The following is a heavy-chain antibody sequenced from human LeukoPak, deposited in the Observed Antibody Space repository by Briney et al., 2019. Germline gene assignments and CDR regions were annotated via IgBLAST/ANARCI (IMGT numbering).Heavy chain of an antibody. V-gene: IGHV3-49*04. CDR1: GFTFDDYA. CDR2: IRSKTYGGTP. D-gene: IGHD3-22*01. CDR3: AREGTVDSSSGYGN. J-gene: IGHJ4*02. Sequence: GGSLRLSCASSGFTFDDYAMGGVRQAPGKGLEWVGFIRSKTYGGTPEYGASVKGRFTISREGARGIVYLQMNIRKTETRPGYSWAREGTVDSSSGYGNWGQGTLVTVSS.